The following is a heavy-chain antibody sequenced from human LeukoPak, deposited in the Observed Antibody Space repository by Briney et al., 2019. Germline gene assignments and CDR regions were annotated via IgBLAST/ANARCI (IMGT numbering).Heavy chain of an antibody. Sequence: ASVNVFCKASGYTFPSYGINWVRQAPAQGLEGMGWIRVYNGNTNYAQKLQGRVTMTTDTSTSTAYMELRSLRSDDTAVYYCARGPGGRSGYYPLEDYYYYYYMDVWGKGTTVTVSS. J-gene: IGHJ6*03. D-gene: IGHD3-22*01. CDR3: ARGPGGRSGYYPLEDYYYYYYMDV. CDR1: GYTFPSYG. CDR2: IRVYNGNT. V-gene: IGHV1-18*01.